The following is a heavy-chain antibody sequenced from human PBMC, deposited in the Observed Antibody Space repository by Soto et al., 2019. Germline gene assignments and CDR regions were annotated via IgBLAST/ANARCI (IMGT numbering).Heavy chain of an antibody. CDR3: AKGGRHWLVTSDFNY. CDR1: GFTFSDYA. V-gene: IGHV3-30*18. CDR2: VSHDGRNT. J-gene: IGHJ4*02. D-gene: IGHD6-19*01. Sequence: VQLVESGGGVVQPGRSLRLSCAASGFTFSDYAMHWVRQAPGKGLEWVAVVSHDGRNTHYADSGKGRFTISRDSSKTTVSLKMTSLRAEDTAVYYCAKGGRHWLVTSDFNYWGQGALVTVSS.